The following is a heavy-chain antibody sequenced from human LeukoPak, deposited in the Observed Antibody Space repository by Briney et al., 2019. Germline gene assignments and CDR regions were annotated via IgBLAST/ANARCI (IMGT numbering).Heavy chain of an antibody. CDR2: INHSGST. V-gene: IGHV4-34*01. J-gene: IGHJ5*02. CDR3: ARTPAPRSGWYGRWFDP. Sequence: SSETLSLTCAVYGGSFSGYYWGWIRQPPGKGLEWIGSINHSGSTNYNPSLKSRVTISVDTSKNQFSLKLSSVTTADTAVYYCARTPAPRSGWYGRWFDPWGQGTLVTVSS. D-gene: IGHD6-19*01. CDR1: GGSFSGYY.